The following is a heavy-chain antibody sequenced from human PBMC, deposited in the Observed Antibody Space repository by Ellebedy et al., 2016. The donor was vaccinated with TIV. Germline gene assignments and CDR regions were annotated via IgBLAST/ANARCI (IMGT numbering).Heavy chain of an antibody. D-gene: IGHD2-21*01. J-gene: IGHJ4*02. CDR3: ARGKRTFLWSDY. CDR1: GYTFGSFD. V-gene: IGHV1-8*01. CDR2: MNPNSANT. Sequence: ASVKVSCKTSGYTFGSFDIVWVRQAPGQGLEWMGWMNPNSANTGYAEKFRGRVTMTRDTSIDTAYMELSSLRSEDTAVYYCARGKRTFLWSDYWGQGTLVTVSS.